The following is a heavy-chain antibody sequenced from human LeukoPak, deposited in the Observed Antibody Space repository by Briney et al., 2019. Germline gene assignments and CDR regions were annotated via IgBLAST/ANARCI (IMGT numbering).Heavy chain of an antibody. Sequence: GGSLRLSCAASGFTFDDYAMHWVRQAPGKGLEWVSGISWNSGSIGYADSVKGRFTISRDNAKNSLYLQMNSLRAEDTALYYCAKDGGGVRGVIITFFDYWGQGTLVTVSS. CDR2: ISWNSGSI. V-gene: IGHV3-9*01. CDR3: AKDGGGVRGVIITFFDY. J-gene: IGHJ4*02. CDR1: GFTFDDYA. D-gene: IGHD3-10*01.